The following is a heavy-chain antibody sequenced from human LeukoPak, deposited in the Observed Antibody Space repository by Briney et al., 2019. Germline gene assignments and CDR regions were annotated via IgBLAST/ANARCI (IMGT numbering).Heavy chain of an antibody. J-gene: IGHJ4*02. Sequence: GGSLRLSCADSGFTFSSYWMSWVRQAPGKGLECVANIKEDGSEKYYVDSVKGRFTISRDNSKNTVYLQMSSLRADDTAVYYCAKDSGWILFDDWGQGTLVTVSS. CDR1: GFTFSSYW. V-gene: IGHV3-7*03. CDR2: IKEDGSEK. CDR3: AKDSGWILFDD. D-gene: IGHD2-2*03.